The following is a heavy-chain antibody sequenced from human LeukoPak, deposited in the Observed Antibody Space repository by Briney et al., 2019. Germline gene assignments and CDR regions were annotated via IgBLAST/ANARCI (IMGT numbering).Heavy chain of an antibody. CDR3: ARVKGIAAAAPGY. V-gene: IGHV1-8*01. D-gene: IGHD6-13*01. Sequence: GASVKVSCKASGYTFTSYDINWVRQATGQGLEWMGWMNPNSGNTGCAQKFQGRVTMTRNTSISTAYMELSSLRSEDTAVYYCARVKGIAAAAPGYWGQGTLVTVSS. CDR1: GYTFTSYD. CDR2: MNPNSGNT. J-gene: IGHJ4*02.